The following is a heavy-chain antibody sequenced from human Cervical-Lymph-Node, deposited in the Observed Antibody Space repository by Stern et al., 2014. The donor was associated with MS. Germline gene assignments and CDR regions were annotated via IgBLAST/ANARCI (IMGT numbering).Heavy chain of an antibody. Sequence: EVQLVESGGGLVQPGGSLRLSCAASGITLSSYWMHWVRQAPGKGLVWVSRINSDGSSTSYADSVKGRFTISRYNAKNTLYLQMNSLRAEDTAAYYCARSVGSSSDYFDYWGQGTLVTVSS. J-gene: IGHJ4*02. CDR3: ARSVGSSSDYFDY. D-gene: IGHD6-6*01. V-gene: IGHV3-74*01. CDR2: INSDGSST. CDR1: GITLSSYW.